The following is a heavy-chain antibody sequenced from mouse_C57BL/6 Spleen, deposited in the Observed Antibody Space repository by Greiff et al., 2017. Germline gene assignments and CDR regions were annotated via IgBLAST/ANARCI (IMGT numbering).Heavy chain of an antibody. CDR3: TGAFITTVVDWYFDD. D-gene: IGHD1-1*01. CDR2: IRLKSDNYAT. CDR1: GFTFSNYW. V-gene: IGHV6-3*01. Sequence: EVMLVESGGGLVQPGGSMKLSCVASGFTFSNYWMNWVRQSPEKGLEWVAQIRLKSDNYATHYAESVKGRFTISRDDSKSSVYLQMNNLRAEDTGIYYWTGAFITTVVDWYFDDWGTGTTVTVSS. J-gene: IGHJ1*03.